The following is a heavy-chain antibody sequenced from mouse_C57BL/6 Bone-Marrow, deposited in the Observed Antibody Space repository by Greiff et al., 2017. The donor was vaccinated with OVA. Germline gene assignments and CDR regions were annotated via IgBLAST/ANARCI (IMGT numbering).Heavy chain of an antibody. V-gene: IGHV1-69*01. CDR1: GYTFTSYW. J-gene: IGHJ1*03. D-gene: IGHD1-1*01. CDR3: ARHYFYYYGSSYHYWYFDV. CDR2: IDPSDSYT. Sequence: QVQLQQPGAELVMPGASVKLSCKASGYTFTSYWMHWVKQRPGQGLEWIGEIDPSDSYTNYNQKFKGKSTLTVDESSSTAYMQLSSLTSEDSAVYYCARHYFYYYGSSYHYWYFDVWGTGTTVTVSS.